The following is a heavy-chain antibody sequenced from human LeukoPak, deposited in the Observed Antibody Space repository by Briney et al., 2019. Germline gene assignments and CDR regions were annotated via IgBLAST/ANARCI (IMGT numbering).Heavy chain of an antibody. CDR3: ASPXXPWSGWWDY. CDR2: INRSGNT. V-gene: IGHV4-34*01. J-gene: IGHJ4*02. Sequence: SETLSLTCAVYGGPSSGYDWSWIRQSPGKGLEWIGEINRSGNTNYNPSLKSRVTISVDRSKNQFSLKLSSVTAADTAMYFCASPXXPWSGWWDYWGQGTQVIV. CDR1: GGPSSGYD. D-gene: IGHD3-3*01.